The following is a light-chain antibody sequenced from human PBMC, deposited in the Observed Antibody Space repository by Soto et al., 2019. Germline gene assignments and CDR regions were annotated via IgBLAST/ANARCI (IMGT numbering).Light chain of an antibody. Sequence: ELVLTQSPVALSLSSGERATLSCRASQSVSSTLLTWYQQKPGQAPRLLIYGVSSRATGIPDRFSGGGSGTDFILPISRVEPEEFAVYFCQHYGDSSWTFGQGSRVEIK. CDR1: QSVSSTL. CDR3: QHYGDSSWT. CDR2: GVS. V-gene: IGKV3-20*01. J-gene: IGKJ1*01.